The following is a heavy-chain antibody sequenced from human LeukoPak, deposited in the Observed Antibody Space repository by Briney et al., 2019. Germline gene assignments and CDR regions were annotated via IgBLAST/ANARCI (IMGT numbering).Heavy chain of an antibody. CDR2: ISGSGGST. D-gene: IGHD3-16*02. CDR1: GFTFSSYA. CDR3: ARDKVSLYYDYVWGSYRKTGPFDY. J-gene: IGHJ4*02. Sequence: PGGSLRLSCAASGFTFSSYAMSWVRQAPGKGLEWVSAISGSGGSTYYADSVKGRFTISRDNSKNTLYLQMNSLRAEDTAVYYCARDKVSLYYDYVWGSYRKTGPFDYWGQGTLVTVSS. V-gene: IGHV3-23*01.